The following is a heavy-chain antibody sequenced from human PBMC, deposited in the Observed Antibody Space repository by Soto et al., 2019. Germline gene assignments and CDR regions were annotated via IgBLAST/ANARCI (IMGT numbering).Heavy chain of an antibody. Sequence: GGSLRLSCAASGFTVSSNYMSWVRQAPGKGLEWVSVIYSGGSTYYADSVKGRFTISRDNSKNTLYLQMHSLRAEDTAVYYCAISLRISKLYDPYGMDVWGQGTTVTVSS. CDR2: IYSGGST. D-gene: IGHD2-15*01. CDR1: GFTVSSNY. V-gene: IGHV3-53*01. J-gene: IGHJ6*02. CDR3: AISLRISKLYDPYGMDV.